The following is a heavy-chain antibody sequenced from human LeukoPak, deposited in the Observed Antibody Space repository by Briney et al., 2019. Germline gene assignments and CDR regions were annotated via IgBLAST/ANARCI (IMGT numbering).Heavy chain of an antibody. J-gene: IGHJ4*02. CDR2: IIPILGIA. V-gene: IGHV1-69*04. D-gene: IGHD5-24*01. Sequence: SVNVSCKASGGTFSSYAISWVRQAPGQGLEWMGRIIPILGIANCAQKFQGRVTITADKSTSTAYMELSGLRSEDTAVYYCARDQRRDGYSVDYWGQGALVTVSS. CDR3: ARDQRRDGYSVDY. CDR1: GGTFSSYA.